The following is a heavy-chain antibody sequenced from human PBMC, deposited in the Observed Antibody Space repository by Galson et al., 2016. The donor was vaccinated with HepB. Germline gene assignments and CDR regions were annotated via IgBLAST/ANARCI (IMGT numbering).Heavy chain of an antibody. V-gene: IGHV3-33*01. CDR2: IWYEGSNK. CDR1: GFTFSDYV. D-gene: IGHD3-22*01. Sequence: SLRLSCAASGFTFSDYVMHWVRQAPGKGLEWVSFIWYEGSNKKFADSVKGRFTISRDNSKNTLNLQMDSLREDDTAAYYCARGLGSSSGYSLDLWGQGTLVTVSS. CDR3: ARGLGSSSGYSLDL. J-gene: IGHJ5*02.